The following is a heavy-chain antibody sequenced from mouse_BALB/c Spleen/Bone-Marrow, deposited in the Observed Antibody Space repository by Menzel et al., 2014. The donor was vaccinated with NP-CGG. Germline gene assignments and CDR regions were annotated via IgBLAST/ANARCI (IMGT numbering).Heavy chain of an antibody. CDR2: INPDSSTI. Sequence: VQLKQSGGGLVQPGGSLKLSCAASGFDFSRYWMSWVRQAPGKGLEWIGEINPDSSTINYTPSLKDKFIISRDNAKNTLYLQMSKVRSEDTALYYCARQGYYGKGDYWGQGTTLTVTS. J-gene: IGHJ2*01. CDR1: GFDFSRYW. V-gene: IGHV4-1*02. CDR3: ARQGYYGKGDY. D-gene: IGHD2-1*01.